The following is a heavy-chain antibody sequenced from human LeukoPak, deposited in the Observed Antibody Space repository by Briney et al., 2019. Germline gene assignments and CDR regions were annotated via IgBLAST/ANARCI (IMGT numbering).Heavy chain of an antibody. J-gene: IGHJ3*02. CDR1: GGSISSSSYY. CDR3: AKVVANLVAFDI. D-gene: IGHD5-12*01. CDR2: IYYSGST. V-gene: IGHV4-39*07. Sequence: SETLSLTCTVSGGSISSSSYYWGWIRQPPGKGLEWIGSIYYSGSTYYNPSLKSRVTISVDTSKNQFSLKLSSVTAADTAVYYCAKVVANLVAFDIWGQGTMVTVSS.